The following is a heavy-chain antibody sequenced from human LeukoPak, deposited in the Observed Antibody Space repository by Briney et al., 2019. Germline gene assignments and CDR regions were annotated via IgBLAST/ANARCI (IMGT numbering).Heavy chain of an antibody. CDR1: GGSISSYY. CDR3: AGQKIAAAGPYFDY. CDR2: IYHSGST. J-gene: IGHJ4*02. Sequence: SETLSLTCTVSGGSISSYYWSWIRQPPGKGLEWIGSIYHSGSTYYNPSLKSRVTISVDTSKNQFSLKLSSVTAADTAVYYCAGQKIAAAGPYFDYWGQGTLVTVSS. V-gene: IGHV4-59*04. D-gene: IGHD6-13*01.